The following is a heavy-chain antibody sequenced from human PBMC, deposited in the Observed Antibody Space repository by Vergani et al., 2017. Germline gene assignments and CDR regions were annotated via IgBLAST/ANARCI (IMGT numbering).Heavy chain of an antibody. D-gene: IGHD3-10*01. V-gene: IGHV2-70*04. J-gene: IGHJ6*03. Sequence: QVTLKESGPALVKPTQTLTLTCTLSGFSVNSHPMRVIWIRQPPGKALEWLARIDCDDDKFYDRSLKTRLTISKDTSKNQVVLRMTNMDPVDTAMYYCARSGGYYYYYMDVWGKGTTVTVSS. CDR2: IDCDDDK. CDR3: ARSGGYYYYYMDV. CDR1: GFSVNSHPMR.